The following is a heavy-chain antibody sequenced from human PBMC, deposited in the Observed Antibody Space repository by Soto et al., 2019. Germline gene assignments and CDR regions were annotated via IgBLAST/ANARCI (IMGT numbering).Heavy chain of an antibody. Sequence: ASVKVSCKASGYTFTSYAMHWVRQAPGQRLEWMGWINAGNGNTKYSQKFQGRVTITRDTSASTAYMELSSLRSEDTAVYYCARNFSPSIVGGYYYYYGMDVWGQGTTVTVSS. J-gene: IGHJ6*02. CDR1: GYTFTSYA. D-gene: IGHD1-26*01. V-gene: IGHV1-3*01. CDR3: ARNFSPSIVGGYYYYYGMDV. CDR2: INAGNGNT.